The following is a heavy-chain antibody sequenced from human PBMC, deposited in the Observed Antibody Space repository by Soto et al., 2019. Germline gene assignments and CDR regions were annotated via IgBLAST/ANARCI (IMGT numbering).Heavy chain of an antibody. CDR1: GFTFSNYR. CDR3: SRDLTTSSFDP. Sequence: GSLRLSCAASGFTFSNYRMNWVRQAPGKGLEWVSSIGSSGTYIYYSDSVKGRFTISRDNARNSLYLQMNSLRAEDTAVYYCSRDLTTSSFDPWGQGTLVTVSS. D-gene: IGHD6-6*01. J-gene: IGHJ5*02. V-gene: IGHV3-21*01. CDR2: IGSSGTYI.